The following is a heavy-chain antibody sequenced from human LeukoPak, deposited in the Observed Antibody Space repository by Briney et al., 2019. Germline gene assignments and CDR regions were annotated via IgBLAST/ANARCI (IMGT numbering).Heavy chain of an antibody. CDR3: ATENY. CDR1: GFTFEDYA. D-gene: IGHD1-14*01. CDR2: ISWNSDSI. V-gene: IGHV3-9*01. Sequence: SGGSLRLSCAASGFTFEDYAMYWVRQPPGKGLEWVSGISWNSDSIDYVDSVKGRFTISRDNAKNTLYLQKNSLRNEDTAVYYCATENYWGQGTLVTVSS. J-gene: IGHJ4*02.